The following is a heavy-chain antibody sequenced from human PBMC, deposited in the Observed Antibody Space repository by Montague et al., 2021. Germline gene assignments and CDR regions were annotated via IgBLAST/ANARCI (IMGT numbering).Heavy chain of an antibody. D-gene: IGHD2-2*03. Sequence: SETLSLTCTVSGGSISSYYWSWIRQHPGKGLEWIGDIYYSGSTNYNTSPKSRVTISEDTSKNQFSLKLSSVTAAATAVYYCARSMRGTLRVAWIVYAFDVWGQGTMVTVSS. V-gene: IGHV4-59*13. J-gene: IGHJ3*01. CDR3: ARSMRGTLRVAWIVYAFDV. CDR2: IYYSGST. CDR1: GGSISSYY.